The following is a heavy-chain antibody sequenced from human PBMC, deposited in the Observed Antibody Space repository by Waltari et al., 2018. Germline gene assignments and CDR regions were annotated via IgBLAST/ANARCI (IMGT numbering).Heavy chain of an antibody. CDR2: IISSSIYI. CDR3: ASTYSSTDLDFDY. J-gene: IGHJ4*02. Sequence: EVQLVESGGGLVKPGGSRRPSCAASGFTFSSHSMTWVRQAPGKGLEWVSSIISSSIYIYYADSLNGRFTISRDNAKNSLYLQMNSLRAEDTAVYYCASTYSSTDLDFDYWGQGTLVTVSS. V-gene: IGHV3-21*01. CDR1: GFTFSSHS. D-gene: IGHD6-13*01.